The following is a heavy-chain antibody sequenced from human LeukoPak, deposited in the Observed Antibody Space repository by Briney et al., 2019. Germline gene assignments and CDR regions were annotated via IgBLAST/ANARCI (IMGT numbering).Heavy chain of an antibody. CDR1: GGTFSSYT. Sequence: GSSVKVSCKASGGTFSSYTISWARQAPGQGLEWMGRIIPILGIANYAQKFQGRVTITADKSTSTAYMELSSLRSEDTAVYYCARVLTTYSSGWGGWFDPWGQGTLVTVSS. CDR2: IIPILGIA. V-gene: IGHV1-69*02. D-gene: IGHD6-19*01. J-gene: IGHJ5*02. CDR3: ARVLTTYSSGWGGWFDP.